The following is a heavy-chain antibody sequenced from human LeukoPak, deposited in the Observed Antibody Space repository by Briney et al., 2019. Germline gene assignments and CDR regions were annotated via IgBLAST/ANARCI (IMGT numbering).Heavy chain of an antibody. CDR3: ARESNMGAKVS. J-gene: IGHJ4*02. D-gene: IGHD1-26*01. Sequence: ASVKVSCKASGYTFTGYYMHWVRQAPGQRLEWMGWINPNSGGTNYAQKFQGRVTMTRDTSTSTVYMELSSLRSEDTAVYYCARESNMGAKVSWGQGTLVTVSS. CDR2: INPNSGGT. V-gene: IGHV1-2*02. CDR1: GYTFTGYY.